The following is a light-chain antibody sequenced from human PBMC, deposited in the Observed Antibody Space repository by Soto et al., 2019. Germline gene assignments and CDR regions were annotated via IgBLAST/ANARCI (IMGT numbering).Light chain of an antibody. J-gene: IGKJ1*01. CDR1: QSVSSSY. CDR2: GPS. V-gene: IGKV3-20*01. CDR3: QQYGSSGWT. Sequence: EIVLTQSPGTLSLSPGERATLSCRASQSVSSSYLAWYQQKPGQAPRLLIYGPSSRATGIPDRFSGSGSGAGFTLTISRLEPEDCAVYYCQQYGSSGWTFGQGTKVEIK.